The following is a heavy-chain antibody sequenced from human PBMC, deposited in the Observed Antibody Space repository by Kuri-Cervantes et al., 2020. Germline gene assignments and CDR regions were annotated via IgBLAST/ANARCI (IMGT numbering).Heavy chain of an antibody. V-gene: IGHV1-2*04. Sequence: ASVKVSCKASGYTFTSYDINWVRQAPGQGLEWMGWINPNSGGTNYAQKFQGWVTMTRDTSISTAYMELSRLRSDDTAVYYCARAQGGIFFPYYGMDVWGQGTTVTVSS. CDR3: ARAQGGIFFPYYGMDV. CDR2: INPNSGGT. J-gene: IGHJ6*02. CDR1: GYTFTSYD. D-gene: IGHD3-9*01.